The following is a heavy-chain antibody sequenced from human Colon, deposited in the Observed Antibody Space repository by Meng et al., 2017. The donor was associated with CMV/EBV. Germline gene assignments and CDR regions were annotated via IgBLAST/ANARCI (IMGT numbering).Heavy chain of an antibody. CDR3: ARGASSSSNGMDV. CDR2: ISAYSGKT. J-gene: IGHJ6*02. D-gene: IGHD6-6*01. CDR1: GYTFINYD. V-gene: IGHV1-18*01. Sequence: ASVTVSCKASGYTFINYDITWVRQAPGQGLEWMGWISAYSGKTNYAQKLQGRVIMTTDTSTNTAYMELRSLGSDDTAVYYCARGASSSSNGMDVWGQGTTVTVSS.